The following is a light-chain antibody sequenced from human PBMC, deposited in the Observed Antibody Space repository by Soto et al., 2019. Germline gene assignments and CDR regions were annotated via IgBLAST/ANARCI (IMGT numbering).Light chain of an antibody. J-gene: IGKJ1*01. CDR2: GVS. CDR1: QSVSSSY. CDR3: EQYGSAPGT. V-gene: IGKV3-20*01. Sequence: EIVLPQSPGTLSLSPGERATLSCRASQSVSSSYLAWYQQKPGQAPRLLIYGVSSMATGIPDRFSGGGSGDDFTLTISRLEPEGVAVYYCEQYGSAPGTCGQGTNVEIK.